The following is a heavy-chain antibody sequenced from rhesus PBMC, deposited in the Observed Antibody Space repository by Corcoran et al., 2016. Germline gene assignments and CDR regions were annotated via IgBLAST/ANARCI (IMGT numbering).Heavy chain of an antibody. CDR3: ARGPSGWYGGY. CDR1: GFSFGDYY. D-gene: IGHD6-31*01. Sequence: EVQLVESGGGLAKPVGSLGLSCAASGFSFGDYYLSWVRQAPGKGLEWVSGSSYTGGSTYYADAVKGRFTIDRENAKNTLYLQMDSLRAEDTAVYYCARGPSGWYGGYWGQGVLVTVSS. CDR2: SSYTGGST. V-gene: IGHV3S18*01. J-gene: IGHJ4*01.